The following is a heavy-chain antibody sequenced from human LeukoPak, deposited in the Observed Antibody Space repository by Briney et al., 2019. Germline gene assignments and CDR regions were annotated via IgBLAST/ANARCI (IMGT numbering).Heavy chain of an antibody. CDR1: GGSFSGFY. D-gene: IGHD5-24*01. CDR3: ARGPGEGYPDY. CDR2: IKHGGFT. J-gene: IGHJ4*02. V-gene: IGHV4-34*01. Sequence: SETLSLTCAVHGGSFSGFYWTWMRQPPGKELEWIGEIKHGGFTSYHPSLKSRVTMSEDTSNNQFSLKLTSVTAADTAVYYCARGPGEGYPDYWGPGTLVTVSS.